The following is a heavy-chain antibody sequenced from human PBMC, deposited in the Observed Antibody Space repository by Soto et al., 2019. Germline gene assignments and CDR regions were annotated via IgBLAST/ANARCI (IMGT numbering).Heavy chain of an antibody. D-gene: IGHD3-22*01. V-gene: IGHV3-48*04. CDR2: ISSSGSTI. CDR3: AREIPTYYYDSSGFPYFDY. J-gene: IGHJ4*02. CDR1: GFTFSSYA. Sequence: GGSLRLSCAASGFTFSSYAMSWVRQAPGKGLEWVSYISSSGSTIYYADSVKGRFTISRDNAKNSLYLQMNSLRAEDTAVYYCAREIPTYYYDSSGFPYFDYWGQGTLVTVSS.